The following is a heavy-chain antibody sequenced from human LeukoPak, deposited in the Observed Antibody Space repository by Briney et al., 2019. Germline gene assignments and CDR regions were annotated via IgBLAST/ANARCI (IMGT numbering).Heavy chain of an antibody. Sequence: SETLSLTCAVYGGSFSGYYWSWLRQPPGKGLEWIGEINHSGSTNYNPSLKSRATISVDTSKNQFSLKLSSVTAADTAVYYCARAPLVVVPAAIRDAFDIWGQGTMVTVSS. CDR2: INHSGST. D-gene: IGHD2-2*02. V-gene: IGHV4-34*01. CDR3: ARAPLVVVPAAIRDAFDI. CDR1: GGSFSGYY. J-gene: IGHJ3*02.